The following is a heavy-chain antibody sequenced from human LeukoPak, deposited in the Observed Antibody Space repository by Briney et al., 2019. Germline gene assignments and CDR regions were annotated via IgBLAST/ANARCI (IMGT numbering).Heavy chain of an antibody. D-gene: IGHD4-17*01. CDR1: GFTFSSYS. V-gene: IGHV3-48*04. CDR2: ISNSATTT. Sequence: GGSLRLSCAASGFTFSSYSMNWVRQAPGKGLEWVSYISNSATTTYYADSVKGRFTVSRDNAKNSLYLQMNSLRAEDTAVYYCAGGGGTVTMSHWYFDLWGRGTLVTVSS. J-gene: IGHJ2*01. CDR3: AGGGGTVTMSHWYFDL.